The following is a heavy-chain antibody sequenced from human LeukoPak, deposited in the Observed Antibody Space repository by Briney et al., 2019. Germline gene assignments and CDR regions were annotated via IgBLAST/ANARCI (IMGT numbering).Heavy chain of an antibody. D-gene: IGHD3-22*01. CDR3: ARENSSGYYPPMAFDI. J-gene: IGHJ3*02. V-gene: IGHV4-59*01. CDR2: IYYSGST. Sequence: SETLSLTCTVSGGSISSYYWSWIRQPPGKGLEWIRYIYYSGSTNYNPSLKSRVTISVDTSKNQFSLKLSSVTAADTAVYYCARENSSGYYPPMAFDIWGQGTMVTVSS. CDR1: GGSISSYY.